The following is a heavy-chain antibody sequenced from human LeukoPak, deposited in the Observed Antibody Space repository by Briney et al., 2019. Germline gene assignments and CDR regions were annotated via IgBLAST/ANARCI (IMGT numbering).Heavy chain of an antibody. CDR3: AFNMRYFDY. J-gene: IGHJ4*02. V-gene: IGHV3-74*01. CDR2: INSDGSST. Sequence: GGSLRLSCAASGFTFSSYWMPWVRQVPGKGLVWVSRINSDGSSTSYADSVKGRFTISRDNAKNTLYLQMNSLRAEDTAVYYCAFNMRYFDYWGQGTLVTVSS. CDR1: GFTFSSYW.